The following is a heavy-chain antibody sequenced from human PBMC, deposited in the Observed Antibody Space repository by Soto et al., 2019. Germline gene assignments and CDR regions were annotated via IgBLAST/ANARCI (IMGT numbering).Heavy chain of an antibody. V-gene: IGHV3-23*01. CDR3: AKKVNSGSGSQFFDY. CDR1: GFTFSSYS. D-gene: IGHD3-10*01. Sequence: GGSLRLSCAASGFTFSSYSMSWVRQAPGKGLEWVSGFRSGGDNDTTYYADSVRGRFTISRDTSKNTLFLQMNSLRAEDTAIYYCAKKVNSGSGSQFFDYWGQGTLVTVPS. CDR2: FRSGGDNDTT. J-gene: IGHJ4*02.